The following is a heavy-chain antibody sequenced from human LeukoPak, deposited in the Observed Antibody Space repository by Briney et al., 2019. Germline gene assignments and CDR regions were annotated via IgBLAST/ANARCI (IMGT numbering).Heavy chain of an antibody. V-gene: IGHV3-7*01. CDR3: AREQYYYDSSGYPKRGAFDI. CDR1: GFTFSSYW. CDR2: IKQDGSEK. J-gene: IGHJ3*02. D-gene: IGHD3-22*01. Sequence: GGTLRLSCAASGFTFSSYWMSWVRQAPGKGLEWVANIKQDGSEKYYVDSVKGRFTISRDNAKNSLYLQMNSLRAEDTAVYYCAREQYYYDSSGYPKRGAFDIWGQGTMVTVSS.